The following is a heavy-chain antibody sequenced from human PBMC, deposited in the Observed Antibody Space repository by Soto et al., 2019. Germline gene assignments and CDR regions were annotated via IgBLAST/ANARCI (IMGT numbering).Heavy chain of an antibody. J-gene: IGHJ4*02. V-gene: IGHV4-59*11. CDR2: INYSGST. D-gene: IGHD3-22*01. CDR1: GASISGHF. Sequence: SETLSLTCTVSGASISGHFWSWIRQPPGKGLEWIGYINYSGSTNYNPSLKSRVTISVDTSKNQFSLNLSSVTAADTAVYYCARDLGDSSGYYGMGYWGQGTLVTVSS. CDR3: ARDLGDSSGYYGMGY.